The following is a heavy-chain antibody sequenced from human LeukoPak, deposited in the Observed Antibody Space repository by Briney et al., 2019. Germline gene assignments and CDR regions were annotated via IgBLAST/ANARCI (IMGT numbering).Heavy chain of an antibody. V-gene: IGHV4-59*01. J-gene: IGHJ4*02. Sequence: PGGSLRLSCTASGFTFSSYWMSWVRQAPGKGLEWIGYIYYSGSTNYNPSLKSRVTISVDTSKNQFSLRLSSVTAADTAVYYCARTHDYGDYPTTYFDYWGQGTLVTVSS. CDR2: IYYSGST. D-gene: IGHD4-17*01. CDR1: GFTFSSYW. CDR3: ARTHDYGDYPTTYFDY.